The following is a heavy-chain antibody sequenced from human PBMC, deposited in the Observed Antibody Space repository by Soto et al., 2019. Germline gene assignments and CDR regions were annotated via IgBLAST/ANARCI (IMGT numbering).Heavy chain of an antibody. CDR3: ARLQAAMPAAAGMDV. CDR1: GYIFTNSW. J-gene: IGHJ6*02. D-gene: IGHD2-2*01. Sequence: GESLKISCKGSGYIFTNSWIGWVRQMPGKGLEWMGIIYPGDSDTRYSPSFQGQVTISADKSITTAYLQWSSLTASDTAMYYCARLQAAMPAAAGMDVWGQGTAVTVSS. CDR2: IYPGDSDT. V-gene: IGHV5-51*01.